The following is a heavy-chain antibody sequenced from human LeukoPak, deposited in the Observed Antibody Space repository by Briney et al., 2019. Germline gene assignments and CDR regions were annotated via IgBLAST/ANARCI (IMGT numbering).Heavy chain of an antibody. J-gene: IGHJ3*02. Sequence: NPGGSLRLSCAASGFTFRRYTMTWVRQAPGRGLEWVSSISSNSAYTYYADSLRGRLTISRDNAKNSLYLQVDSLGADDTAVYYCAREGGSHYDSSGDAFDIWGQGTMVTVSS. V-gene: IGHV3-21*01. CDR1: GFTFRRYT. CDR3: AREGGSHYDSSGDAFDI. CDR2: ISSNSAYT. D-gene: IGHD3-22*01.